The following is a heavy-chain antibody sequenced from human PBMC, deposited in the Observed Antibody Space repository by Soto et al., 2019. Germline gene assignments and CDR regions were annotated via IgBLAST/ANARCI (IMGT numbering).Heavy chain of an antibody. Sequence: SGPTLVHPPQPLTLPCPFSGFSLSTSGLCVSWIRQPPGKVLEWLALIDWDDDKYYSTSLKTRLTSSKDTAKNQVVLTMTNMDPVDTATYYCARIRAQGTVLDYWGQGTLVTVSS. CDR1: GFSLSTSGLC. V-gene: IGHV2-70*01. D-gene: IGHD1-7*01. CDR2: IDWDDDK. CDR3: ARIRAQGTVLDY. J-gene: IGHJ4*02.